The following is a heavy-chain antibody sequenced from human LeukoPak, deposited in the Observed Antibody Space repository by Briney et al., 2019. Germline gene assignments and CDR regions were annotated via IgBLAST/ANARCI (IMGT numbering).Heavy chain of an antibody. Sequence: GGSLRLSCAASGFTFDDYAMHWVRQAPGKGLEWVSGISWNSGSIGYADSVKGRFTISRDNAKNSLYLQMNSLRADDTAVYYCARGNWFVDYWGQGTLVTVSS. D-gene: IGHD3-10*01. CDR2: ISWNSGSI. J-gene: IGHJ4*02. V-gene: IGHV3-9*01. CDR1: GFTFDDYA. CDR3: ARGNWFVDY.